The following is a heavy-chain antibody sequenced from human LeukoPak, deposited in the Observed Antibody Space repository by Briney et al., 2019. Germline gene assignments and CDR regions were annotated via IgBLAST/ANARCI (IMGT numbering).Heavy chain of an antibody. CDR1: GASISRYF. CDR2: ISSGGST. CDR3: ARGDDYKSTHFDY. Sequence: PSETLSLTCTVSGASISRYFWNWIRQPPGKELEWIGYISSGGSTNYNPSLKSRVTISIDTSKNQFSLKLTSATAADTAIYYCARGDDYKSTHFDYWGQGTLVTVSS. V-gene: IGHV4-59*01. J-gene: IGHJ4*02. D-gene: IGHD5-12*01.